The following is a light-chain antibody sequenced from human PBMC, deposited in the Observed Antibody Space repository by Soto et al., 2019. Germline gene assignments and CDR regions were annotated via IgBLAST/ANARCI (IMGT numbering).Light chain of an antibody. CDR3: QQRTTWPT. Sequence: EIVLTQSPATLSLSPGDTATLSCRASQTVTSSLAWFQQRPGQAPRLLIYDVSRRAPAIPARFSGSGSGTDFTLTISSLEPEDFAIYYCQQRTTWPTFGGGTKVETK. CDR1: QTVTSS. CDR2: DVS. J-gene: IGKJ4*01. V-gene: IGKV3-11*01.